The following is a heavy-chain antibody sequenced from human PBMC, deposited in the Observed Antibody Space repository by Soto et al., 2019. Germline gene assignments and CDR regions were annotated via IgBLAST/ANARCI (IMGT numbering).Heavy chain of an antibody. V-gene: IGHV4-31*03. D-gene: IGHD2-21*01. J-gene: IGHJ6*02. Sequence: SQTLPVSNTVSGGPIGNVGYCLNWIRQNSGEGLEWIGYIYYSGTTYYNPSLKSRVTISVDTSKNQFSLKLSSVTAADTAVYYCAASCVDCGGFNSYCMVFWGQGTTVNV. CDR1: GGPIGNVGYC. CDR3: AASCVDCGGFNSYCMVF. CDR2: IYYSGTT.